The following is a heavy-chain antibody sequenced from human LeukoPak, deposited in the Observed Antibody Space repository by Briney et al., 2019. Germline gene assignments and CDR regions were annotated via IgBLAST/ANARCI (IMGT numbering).Heavy chain of an antibody. Sequence: ASVKVSCKASGGPFSNFGISWVRQAPGQGLEWMGGILPVSNTANNAQNFQGRVTFTADTSTGTAYMELSSLRSEDTAVYYCARADRYYYDSSGPLGPWGQGTLVTVSS. V-gene: IGHV1-69*06. J-gene: IGHJ5*02. CDR3: ARADRYYYDSSGPLGP. CDR2: ILPVSNTA. CDR1: GGPFSNFG. D-gene: IGHD3-22*01.